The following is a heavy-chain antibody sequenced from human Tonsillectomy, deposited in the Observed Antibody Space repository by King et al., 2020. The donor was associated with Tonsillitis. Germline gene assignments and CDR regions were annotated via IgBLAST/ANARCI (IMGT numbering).Heavy chain of an antibody. D-gene: IGHD3-10*01. CDR2: ISAYNGNT. CDR1: GYTFTSYG. Sequence: VQLVESGAEVKKPGASVKVSCKASGYTFTSYGISWVRQAPGQGLEWMGWISAYNGNTNYAQKLQGRVTMTTDTSTSTAYMELRSLRSDDTAVYYCARRCAGVRGVKSEWNVDYWGQGTLVTVSS. J-gene: IGHJ4*02. CDR3: ARRCAGVRGVKSEWNVDY. V-gene: IGHV1-18*01.